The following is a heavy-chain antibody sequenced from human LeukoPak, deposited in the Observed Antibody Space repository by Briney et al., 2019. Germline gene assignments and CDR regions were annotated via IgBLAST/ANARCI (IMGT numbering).Heavy chain of an antibody. V-gene: IGHV3-9*01. J-gene: IGHJ6*02. D-gene: IGHD3-10*01. CDR1: GFTFDDYA. CDR3: AKDITMVRDQGGMDV. Sequence: PGRSLRLSCAASGFTFDDYAMHWVRQATGKGLEWVSGISWNSGSIGYADSVKGRFTISRDNAKNSLYLQMNSLRAEDTALYYCAKDITMVRDQGGMDVWGQGTTVTVSS. CDR2: ISWNSGSI.